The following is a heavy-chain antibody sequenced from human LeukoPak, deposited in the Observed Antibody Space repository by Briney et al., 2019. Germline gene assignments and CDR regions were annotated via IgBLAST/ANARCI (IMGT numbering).Heavy chain of an antibody. J-gene: IGHJ5*02. Sequence: GGSPRLSCAASGFTFSSYSMNWVRQAPGKGLEWVSYISSGSSTIYYADSVKGRFTISRDNAKNSLYLQMNSPRDEDTAVYYCARDPFPWGQGTLVTVSS. CDR1: GFTFSSYS. CDR3: ARDPFP. CDR2: ISSGSSTI. V-gene: IGHV3-48*02. D-gene: IGHD3-3*02.